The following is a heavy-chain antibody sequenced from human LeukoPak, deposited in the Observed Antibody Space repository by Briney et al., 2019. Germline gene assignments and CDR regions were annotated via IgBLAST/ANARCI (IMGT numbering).Heavy chain of an antibody. CDR1: GFTFSSYS. Sequence: GGSLRLSCAASGFTFSSYSMNWVRQAPGKGLEWVSSISSSSSYIYYADSVKGRFTISRDNAKNSLYLQMNSLRAEDTAAYYCARDPTTYYDILTGSLADFDYWGQGTLVTVSS. D-gene: IGHD3-9*01. J-gene: IGHJ4*02. V-gene: IGHV3-21*01. CDR3: ARDPTTYYDILTGSLADFDY. CDR2: ISSSSSYI.